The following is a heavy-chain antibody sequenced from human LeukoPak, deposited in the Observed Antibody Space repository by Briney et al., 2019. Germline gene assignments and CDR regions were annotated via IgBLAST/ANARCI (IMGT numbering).Heavy chain of an antibody. CDR1: GGSFSGYY. CDR2: IKHSGST. V-gene: IGHV4-34*01. J-gene: IGHJ6*02. Sequence: KPSETLSLTCAVYGGSFSGYYWRWIRQPPGKGLEWIGEIKHSGSTNYNPSLTSRVTISVDTSKNQFSLKLSSVTAADTAVYYCARGGYCSSTSCYRAYYYGMDVWGQGTTVTVSS. D-gene: IGHD2-2*02. CDR3: ARGGYCSSTSCYRAYYYGMDV.